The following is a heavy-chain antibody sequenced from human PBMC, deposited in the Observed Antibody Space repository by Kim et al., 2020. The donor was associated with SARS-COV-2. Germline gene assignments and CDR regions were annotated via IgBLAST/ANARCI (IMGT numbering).Heavy chain of an antibody. Sequence: GESLKISCKGSGYSFTSYWIGWVRQMPGKGLEWTGIIYPGDSHTRYSPSFQGQVTISADKSISTAYLQWSSLKASDTAMYYCLRRVYDSSGYYYGVGASYYFDYWGQGTLVTVSS. CDR1: GYSFTSYW. V-gene: IGHV5-51*01. J-gene: IGHJ4*02. D-gene: IGHD3-22*01. CDR3: LRRVYDSSGYYYGVGASYYFDY. CDR2: IYPGDSHT.